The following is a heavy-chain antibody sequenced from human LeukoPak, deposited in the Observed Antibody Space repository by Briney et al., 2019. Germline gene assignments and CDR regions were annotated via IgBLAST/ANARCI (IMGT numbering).Heavy chain of an antibody. V-gene: IGHV3-30-3*01. D-gene: IGHD2-2*01. J-gene: IGHJ4*02. CDR1: GFTFSSYA. CDR2: ISYDGSNK. Sequence: GGSLRLSCAASGFTFSSYAMHWVRQAPGKGLEWVAVISYDGSNKYYADSVKGRFTISRDNSKNTLYLQMNSLRVEDTAVYYCARVPAAHFDYWGQGTLVTVSS. CDR3: ARVPAAHFDY.